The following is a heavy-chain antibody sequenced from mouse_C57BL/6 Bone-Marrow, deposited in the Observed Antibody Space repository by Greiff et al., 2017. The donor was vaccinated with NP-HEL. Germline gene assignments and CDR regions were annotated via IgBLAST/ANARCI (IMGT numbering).Heavy chain of an antibody. V-gene: IGHV2-9*01. CDR3: AKPPLYGSSYVGYCDV. J-gene: IGHJ1*03. Sequence: VKVVESGPGLVAPSQSLSITCTVSGFSLTSYGVDWVRQPPGKGLEWLGVIWGGGSTNYNSALMSRLSISKDNSKSQVFLKMNSLQTDDTAMYYCAKPPLYGSSYVGYCDVWGTGTTVTVSS. CDR2: IWGGGST. CDR1: GFSLTSYG. D-gene: IGHD1-1*01.